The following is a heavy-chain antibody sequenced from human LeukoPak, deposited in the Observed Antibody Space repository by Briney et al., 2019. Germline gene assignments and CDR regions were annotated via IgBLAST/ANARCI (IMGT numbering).Heavy chain of an antibody. CDR3: ARDKSCDY. D-gene: IGHD3-10*01. CDR2: ISSSGGT. J-gene: IGHJ4*02. CDR1: GVSISSYY. Sequence: SETLSLTCTVSGVSISSYYWGWIRQPAGKGLEWIGHISSSGGTRYNPSLDSRVTISVDTSKNQFSLKLSSVTAADTAVYYCARDKSCDYWGQGTLVTVSS. V-gene: IGHV4-59*01.